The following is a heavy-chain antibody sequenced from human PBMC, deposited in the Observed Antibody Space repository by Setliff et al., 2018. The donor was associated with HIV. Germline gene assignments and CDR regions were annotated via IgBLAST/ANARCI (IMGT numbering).Heavy chain of an antibody. CDR2: INTESGNT. J-gene: IGHJ3*02. CDR1: GYTFTAYY. Sequence: ASVKVSCKASGYTFTAYYIHWVRQAPGQGLQWMGWINTESGNTNFAQKFEGRVALTRDTSISTAYMDLRRLRSDDTAVYYCVTFSSGLGYHDIFDIWGQGTGVTVSS. V-gene: IGHV1-2*02. D-gene: IGHD3-22*01. CDR3: VTFSSGLGYHDIFDI.